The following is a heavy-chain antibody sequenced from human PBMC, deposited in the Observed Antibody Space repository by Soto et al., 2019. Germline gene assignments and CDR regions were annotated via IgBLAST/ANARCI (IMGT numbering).Heavy chain of an antibody. V-gene: IGHV4-61*01. Sequence: SETLSLTCPVSVGSVSSGSYYWSWIRQPPGKGLGGIGHIYYGGSPNYNPSLKSRVTISVDTSKNQLSLKLSSVNAADTAVYYCARQLNDYGGRNAFDICGQGTMVTVSS. D-gene: IGHD4-17*01. CDR2: IYYGGSP. J-gene: IGHJ3*02. CDR1: VGSVSSGSYY. CDR3: ARQLNDYGGRNAFDI.